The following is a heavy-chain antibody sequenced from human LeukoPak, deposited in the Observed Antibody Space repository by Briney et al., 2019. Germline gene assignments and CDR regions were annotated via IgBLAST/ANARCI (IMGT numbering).Heavy chain of an antibody. CDR2: IGGDGRRK. J-gene: IGHJ3*02. Sequence: GGSLRLSCVASGHTFSSQWKTWGRQAPGTGLEWLANIGGDGRRKFYEDSVEGRFTIFRDNAESSLFLQMNNPRAAEKAVYYCARVASSGWRRFKGNDAFDIWGQGTMVTVSS. V-gene: IGHV3-7*04. CDR1: GHTFSSQW. D-gene: IGHD6-19*01. CDR3: ARVASSGWRRFKGNDAFDI.